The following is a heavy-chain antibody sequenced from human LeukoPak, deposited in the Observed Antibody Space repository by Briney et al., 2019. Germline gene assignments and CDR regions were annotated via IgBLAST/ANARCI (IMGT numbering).Heavy chain of an antibody. J-gene: IGHJ5*02. CDR2: IYYTGST. CDR1: DDSINDYY. CDR3: ARARNWFDP. Sequence: PSETLSLTCNVSDDSINDYYWSWIRQSPGEGLEWIGAIYYTGSTKYTSSLKSRVTISLDTSKSQFSLRLTSVTAADTAVYYCARARNWFDPWGQGMLVTVSS. V-gene: IGHV4-59*01.